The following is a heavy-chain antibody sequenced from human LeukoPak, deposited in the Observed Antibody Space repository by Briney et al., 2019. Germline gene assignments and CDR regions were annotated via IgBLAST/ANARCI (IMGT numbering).Heavy chain of an antibody. J-gene: IGHJ4*02. CDR3: ARGWEGLQLEY. CDR1: GFTVSSNY. CDR2: IYSGGST. Sequence: GGSLRLSCAASGFTVSSNYMSWVRQAPGKGLEWVSVIYSGGSTYYADSVKGRFTISRDNSKNTLYLQMNSLRAEDTAVYYCARGWEGLQLEYWGQGTLVTVSS. D-gene: IGHD5-24*01. V-gene: IGHV3-53*01.